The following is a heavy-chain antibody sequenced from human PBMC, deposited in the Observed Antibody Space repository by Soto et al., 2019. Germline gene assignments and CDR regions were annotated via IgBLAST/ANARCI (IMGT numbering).Heavy chain of an antibody. J-gene: IGHJ4*02. D-gene: IGHD5-12*01. Sequence: PSETLSLTCTVSGGSISSSSYYWGWIRQPPEKGLEWIGSIYYSGSTYYNPSLKSRVTISVDTSKNQFSLKLSSVTAADTAVYYCARRWLPYYFDYWGQGTLVTVSS. CDR2: IYYSGST. V-gene: IGHV4-39*01. CDR1: GGSISSSSYY. CDR3: ARRWLPYYFDY.